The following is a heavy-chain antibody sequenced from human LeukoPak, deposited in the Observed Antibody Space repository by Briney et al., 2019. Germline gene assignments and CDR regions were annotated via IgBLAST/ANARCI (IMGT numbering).Heavy chain of an antibody. J-gene: IGHJ4*02. V-gene: IGHV3-64*01. CDR2: ISSDGAST. CDR1: GFTFSSYA. CDR3: AREYSSSSVDY. D-gene: IGHD6-6*01. Sequence: GGSLRLSCAASGFTFSSYAMHWVRQPPGKGLEYVSGISSDGASTYYANSVKGRFTISRDNSKNTLYLQMGSLRAEDMAVYYCAREYSSSSVDYWGQGTLVTVSS.